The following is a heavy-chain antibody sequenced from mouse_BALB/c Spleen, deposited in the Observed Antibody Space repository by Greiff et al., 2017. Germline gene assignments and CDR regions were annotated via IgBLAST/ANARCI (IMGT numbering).Heavy chain of an antibody. CDR3: ASPVVADYAMDY. J-gene: IGHJ4*01. CDR2: ISYSGST. D-gene: IGHD1-1*01. Sequence: DVKLQESGPGLVKPSQSLSLTCTVTGYSITSDYAWNWIRQFPGNKLEWMGYISYSGSTSYNPSLKSRISITRDTSKNQFFLQLNSVTTEDTATYYCASPVVADYAMDYWGQGTSVTVSS. V-gene: IGHV3-2*02. CDR1: GYSITSDYA.